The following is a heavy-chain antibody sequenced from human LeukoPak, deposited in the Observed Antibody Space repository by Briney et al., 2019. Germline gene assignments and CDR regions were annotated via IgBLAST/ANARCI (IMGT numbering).Heavy chain of an antibody. CDR1: GFTFSSYA. D-gene: IGHD5-24*01. V-gene: IGHV3-30-3*01. Sequence: AGSLRLSCAASGFTFSSYAMHWVRQAPGKGLEWVAVISYDGSNKYYADSVKGRFTISRDNSKNTLYLQMNSLRAEDTAVYYCARHEMATIFLTHFQHWGQGTLVTVSS. J-gene: IGHJ1*01. CDR2: ISYDGSNK. CDR3: ARHEMATIFLTHFQH.